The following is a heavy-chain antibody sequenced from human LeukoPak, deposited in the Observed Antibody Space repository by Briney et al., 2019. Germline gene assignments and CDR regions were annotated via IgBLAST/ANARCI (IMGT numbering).Heavy chain of an antibody. CDR3: AREVEVTGRGDFDY. CDR2: INANSGDT. J-gene: IGHJ4*02. V-gene: IGHV1-2*02. CDR1: GYTFTGHY. D-gene: IGHD2-21*02. Sequence: ASVKVSCKASGYTFTGHYLHWVRQAPGQGLEWMGWINANSGDTNYAQKFQGRVTMTRDTSISTAYMELSRLKYDDTAVYYCAREVEVTGRGDFDYWGQGTLVTFSS.